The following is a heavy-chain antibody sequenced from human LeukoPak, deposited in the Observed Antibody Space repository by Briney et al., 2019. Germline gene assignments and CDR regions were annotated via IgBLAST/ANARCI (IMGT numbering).Heavy chain of an antibody. Sequence: VKVSXXXXXXXFTSXGISWVRQAPGQGLEWMGWISAYNGNTNYAQKFQGRVTMTRDTSISTAYMELCRLRSDDTAVYYCARDSSSGWYGFYYYGMDVWGQGTTVTVSS. CDR2: ISAYNGNT. V-gene: IGHV1-18*01. D-gene: IGHD6-19*01. CDR1: XXXFTSXG. J-gene: IGHJ6*02. CDR3: ARDSSSGWYGFYYYGMDV.